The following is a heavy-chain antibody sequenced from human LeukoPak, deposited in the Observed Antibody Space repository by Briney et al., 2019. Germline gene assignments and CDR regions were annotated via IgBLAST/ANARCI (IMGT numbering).Heavy chain of an antibody. D-gene: IGHD1-7*01. CDR3: ARRTFPNDAFDV. Sequence: GGSLGLSCAASGFTFINYIMSWVRQTPGKGLEWVSAISGSGSDIYYADSVKGRFTISRDNPKRSLYLQMNSLRAEDTAVYYCARRTFPNDAFDVWGQGTVVTVSS. V-gene: IGHV3-21*01. CDR1: GFTFINYI. CDR2: ISGSGSDI. J-gene: IGHJ3*01.